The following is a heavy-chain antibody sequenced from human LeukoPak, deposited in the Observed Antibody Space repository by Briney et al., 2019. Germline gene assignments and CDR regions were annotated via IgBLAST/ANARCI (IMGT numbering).Heavy chain of an antibody. Sequence: SETLSLTCTVSGGSISSYYWSWIRQPPGKGLEWIGYIYTSGSTNYNPSLKSRVTISVDTSKNQFSLKLSSVTAADTAVYYCARRNGYSYGHPYYCYYYYMDVWGKGTTVTVSS. CDR1: GGSISSYY. V-gene: IGHV4-4*09. D-gene: IGHD5-18*01. CDR3: ARRNGYSYGHPYYCYYYYMDV. J-gene: IGHJ6*03. CDR2: IYTSGST.